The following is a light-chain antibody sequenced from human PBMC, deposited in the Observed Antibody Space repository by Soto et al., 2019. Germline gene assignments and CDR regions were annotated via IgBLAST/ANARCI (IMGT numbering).Light chain of an antibody. J-gene: IGLJ3*02. V-gene: IGLV1-47*01. CDR3: AAWDDSLSGWV. CDR1: SSNIGNNY. CDR2: KNN. Sequence: QSVLTQPPSASGTPGQRVTISCSGSSSNIGNNYGYWYQPLPGTAPKLLIYKNNQRPSGVPDRFSGSKSGTSASMAISGLRSEDEADYYCAAWDDSLSGWVFGGGTKLTGL.